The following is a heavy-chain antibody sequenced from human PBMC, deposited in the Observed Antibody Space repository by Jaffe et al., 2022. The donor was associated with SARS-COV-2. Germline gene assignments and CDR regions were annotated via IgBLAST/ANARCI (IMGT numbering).Heavy chain of an antibody. CDR1: GGSIRMSGHY. Sequence: QLQLQESGPGLVKPSETLSLTCTVSGGSIRMSGHYWGWIRQPPGKGLEWISYCAHTGSTYYNPSLQSRVTMSVDTSQEQFSLRLNSVTAADTATYYCASLRRVAAGVASHFEDWGQGARVTVSS. CDR2: CAHTGST. D-gene: IGHD6-19*01. CDR3: ASLRRVAAGVASHFED. J-gene: IGHJ4*02. V-gene: IGHV4-39*01.